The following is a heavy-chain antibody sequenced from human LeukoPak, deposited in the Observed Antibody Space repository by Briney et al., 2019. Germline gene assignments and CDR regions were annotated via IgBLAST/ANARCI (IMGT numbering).Heavy chain of an antibody. CDR3: ARGRGSSWYYFDS. CDR2: IYYSGST. D-gene: IGHD6-13*01. J-gene: IGHJ4*02. Sequence: PSETLSLTCTVSGGSVSSSSSYWGWIRQPPGKGLEWIGSIYYSGSTFYNPSLKSRVTISVDTSKNQFSLKLSSVTAADTAVYYCARGRGSSWYYFDSWGQGTLVTVSS. V-gene: IGHV4-39*07. CDR1: GGSVSSSSSY.